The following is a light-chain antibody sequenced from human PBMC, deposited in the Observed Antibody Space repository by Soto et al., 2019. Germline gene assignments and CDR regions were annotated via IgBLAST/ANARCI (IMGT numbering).Light chain of an antibody. Sequence: EIVLTQSPGTLSLSPGERATLSCRASQIISSSLAWYQQKPGQALRLIIHGATTRATGIPARFSGSGSGTEFTLTISSLKSEDFEVYYCQQYNNWPRTFGQGTKVDIK. V-gene: IGKV3-15*01. CDR3: QQYNNWPRT. CDR1: QIISSS. CDR2: GAT. J-gene: IGKJ1*01.